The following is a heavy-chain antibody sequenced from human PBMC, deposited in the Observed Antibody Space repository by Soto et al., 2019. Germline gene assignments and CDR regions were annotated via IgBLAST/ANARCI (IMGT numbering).Heavy chain of an antibody. CDR2: INHSGSP. D-gene: IGHD3-3*01. CDR3: ARARFSQWSQDYYGLDV. CDR1: VGSLSTYF. J-gene: IGHJ6*02. Sequence: SETLSLTCGLAGSLPVGSLSTYFWTWIRQXPGKGLEWIGEINHSGSPNYSPSLRGRVTISLDTSKKQFSLNLSSVTAADTAVYFCARARFSQWSQDYYGLDVWGQGTTVTVSS. V-gene: IGHV4-34*01.